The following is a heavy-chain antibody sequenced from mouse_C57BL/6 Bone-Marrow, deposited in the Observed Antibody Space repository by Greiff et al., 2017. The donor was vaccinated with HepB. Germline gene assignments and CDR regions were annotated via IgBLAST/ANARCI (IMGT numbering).Heavy chain of an antibody. V-gene: IGHV5-6*01. Sequence: EVNLVESGGDLVKPGGSLKLSCAASGFTFSSYGMSWVRQTPDKRLEWVATISSGGSYTYYPDSVKGRFTISRDNAKNTLYLQMSSLKSEDTAMYYCARHGSSHFDVWGTGTTVTVSS. CDR2: ISSGGSYT. J-gene: IGHJ1*03. CDR1: GFTFSSYG. CDR3: ARHGSSHFDV. D-gene: IGHD1-1*01.